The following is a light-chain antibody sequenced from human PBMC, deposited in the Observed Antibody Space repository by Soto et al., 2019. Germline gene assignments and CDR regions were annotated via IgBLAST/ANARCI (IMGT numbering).Light chain of an antibody. CDR2: AAS. J-gene: IGKJ4*01. V-gene: IGKV1-39*01. CDR3: QKSYTTPLN. CDR1: QYISDF. Sequence: DIQITHSPSSLSESVGDRVTITFLASQYISDFLNWYQQKPGKAPVILIYAASTLQSGVPSRFTGSRSETNFTLIISSLQPEDFATYYCQKSYTTPLNFGGGTKVAIK.